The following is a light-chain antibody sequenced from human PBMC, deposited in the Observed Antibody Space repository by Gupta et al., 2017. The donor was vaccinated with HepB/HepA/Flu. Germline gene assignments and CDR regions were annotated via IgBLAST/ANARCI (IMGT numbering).Light chain of an antibody. V-gene: IGKV2-28*01. CDR2: LGS. CDR1: QSPLHSNGYNY. Sequence: DIVMPQSPLSLPVTPGEPASISCRSSQSPLHSNGYNYLDWYLQKPGQSPQLLIYLGSTRASGVPDRFSGSGSGTDFTLKISRVEAEDVGIYYCMQAQQTPLTFGGGTKVEIK. J-gene: IGKJ4*01. CDR3: MQAQQTPLT.